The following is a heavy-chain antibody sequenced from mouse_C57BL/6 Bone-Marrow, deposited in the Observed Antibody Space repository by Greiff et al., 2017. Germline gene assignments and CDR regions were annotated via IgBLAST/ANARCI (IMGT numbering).Heavy chain of an antibody. CDR2: ISSGGGYT. D-gene: IGHD2-4*01. CDR1: GFTFSSYC. CDR3: ARYAEVYDYDGDWYFDV. J-gene: IGHJ1*03. Sequence: EVKVVESGGDLVKPGGSLKLSCAASGFTFSSYCMSWVRQTPDKRLEWVATISSGGGYTYYPDSFKGRFTISVDNATNTLYLQMGRLKSEDTAMYYCARYAEVYDYDGDWYFDVWGKGTTVTVSS. V-gene: IGHV5-6*01.